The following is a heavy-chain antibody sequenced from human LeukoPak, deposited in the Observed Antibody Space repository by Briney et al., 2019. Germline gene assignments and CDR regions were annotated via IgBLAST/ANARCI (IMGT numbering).Heavy chain of an antibody. CDR1: GFTFSSYE. D-gene: IGHD3-9*01. V-gene: IGHV3-48*03. CDR2: ISSSGSTI. J-gene: IGHJ3*02. CDR3: ARGGSDILTGYYDAFDI. Sequence: GGSLRLSCAASGFTFSSYEMNWVRQAPGKGLEWVSYISSSGSTIYYADSVKGRFTISRDNAKNSLYLQMNSLRAEDTAVCYCARGGSDILTGYYDAFDIWGQGTMVTVSS.